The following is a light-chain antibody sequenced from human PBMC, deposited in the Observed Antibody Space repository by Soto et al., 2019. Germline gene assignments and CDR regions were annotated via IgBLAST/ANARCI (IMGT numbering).Light chain of an antibody. CDR1: SSDVGGYNY. J-gene: IGLJ1*01. V-gene: IGLV2-14*01. CDR2: DVS. CDR3: SSYTSSSTRF. Sequence: QSVLTQPASVSGSPGQSITISCTGTSSDVGGYNYVSWYQQHPGKAPKLMIYDVSNRPSGVSNRFSGSKSGNTASLTISGFQAKKEADYYCSSYTSSSTRFFGTGTKVTVL.